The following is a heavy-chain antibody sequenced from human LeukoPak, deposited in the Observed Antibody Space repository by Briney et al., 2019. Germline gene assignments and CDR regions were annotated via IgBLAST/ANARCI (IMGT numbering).Heavy chain of an antibody. J-gene: IGHJ6*02. CDR3: AYYYGSGSYFQYYYYYYGMDV. D-gene: IGHD3-10*01. CDR2: ISYDGSNK. Sequence: GGSLRLSCAASGFTFSSYGMHWVRQAPGKGLEWVAGISYDGSNKYYADSVKGRFTISRDNCKNTLYLQMNSLRAEDTAVYYCAYYYGSGSYFQYYYYYYGMDVWGQGTTVTVSS. V-gene: IGHV3-30*03. CDR1: GFTFSSYG.